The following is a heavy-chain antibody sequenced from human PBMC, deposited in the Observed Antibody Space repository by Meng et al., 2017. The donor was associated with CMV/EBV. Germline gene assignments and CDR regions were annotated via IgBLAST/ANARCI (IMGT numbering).Heavy chain of an antibody. CDR3: ATHILANYYDSSGYVY. CDR2: IYYSGST. V-gene: IGHV4-61*01. D-gene: IGHD3-22*01. Sequence: GSLRLSCTVSGGSVSSGSYYWSWIRQPPGKGLEWIGYIYYSGSTNYNPSLKSRVTISVDTSKIQFSLKLSSVTAADTAVYYCATHILANYYDSSGYVYWGQGTLVTVSS. J-gene: IGHJ4*02. CDR1: GGSVSSGSYY.